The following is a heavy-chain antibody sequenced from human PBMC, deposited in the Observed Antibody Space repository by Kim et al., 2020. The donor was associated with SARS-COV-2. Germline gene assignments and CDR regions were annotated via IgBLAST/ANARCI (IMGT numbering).Heavy chain of an antibody. V-gene: IGHV3-23*01. D-gene: IGHD5-12*01. Sequence: GGSLRLSCAASGFSFNNYGMAWVRQAPGKGLEWFSGINGGGATTYYAPSVKGRFTTSRDNSKNPLFLQLTSLRAEATALYYCAKSLGYSAYVAEGDWGQG. CDR3: AKSLGYSAYVAEGD. CDR1: GFSFNNYG. CDR2: INGGGATT. J-gene: IGHJ1*01.